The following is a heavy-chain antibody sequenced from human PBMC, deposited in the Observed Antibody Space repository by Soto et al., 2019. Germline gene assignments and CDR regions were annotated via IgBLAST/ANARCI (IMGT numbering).Heavy chain of an antibody. CDR3: ARHSVEKYSTVTLFDY. D-gene: IGHD4-4*01. Sequence: SETLSLTCTVSGGSISSYYWSWIRQPPGKGLEWIGYIYYSGSTNYNPSLKSRVTISVDTSKNQFSLKLSSVTAADTAVYYCARHSVEKYSTVTLFDYWGQGTLVTVSS. J-gene: IGHJ4*02. CDR1: GGSISSYY. V-gene: IGHV4-59*08. CDR2: IYYSGST.